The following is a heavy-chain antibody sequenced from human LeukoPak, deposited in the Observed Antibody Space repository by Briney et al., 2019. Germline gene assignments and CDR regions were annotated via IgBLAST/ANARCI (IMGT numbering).Heavy chain of an antibody. Sequence: PSETLSLTCAVYGGSFSGYYWSWIRQPPGKGLEWIGEINHSGSTNYNPSLKSRVTISVDTSKNQFSLKLSSVTAADTAVYYCARARIYYGGGQEGFDYWAQGTLVTVSS. CDR3: ARARIYYGGGQEGFDY. CDR2: INHSGST. D-gene: IGHD3-10*01. J-gene: IGHJ4*02. V-gene: IGHV4-34*01. CDR1: GGSFSGYY.